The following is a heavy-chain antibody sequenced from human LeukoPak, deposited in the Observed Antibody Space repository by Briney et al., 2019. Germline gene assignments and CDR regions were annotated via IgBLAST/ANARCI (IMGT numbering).Heavy chain of an antibody. CDR1: GFTFNNFG. D-gene: IGHD6-13*01. Sequence: GGSLRLSCEASGFTFNNFGMHWVRQAPGKGLEWVAVISYDGSNKYYADSVKGRFTISRDNSKNTLYLQMNSLRAEDTAVYYCARDIGEQQLAYYFDYWGQGTLVTVSS. J-gene: IGHJ4*02. CDR3: ARDIGEQQLAYYFDY. CDR2: ISYDGSNK. V-gene: IGHV3-30*19.